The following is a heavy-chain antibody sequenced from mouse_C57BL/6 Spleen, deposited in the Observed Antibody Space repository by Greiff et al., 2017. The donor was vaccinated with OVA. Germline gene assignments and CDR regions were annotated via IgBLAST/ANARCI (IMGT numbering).Heavy chain of an antibody. Sequence: QVQLQQPGAELVKPGASVKLSCKASGYTFTSYWMHWVKQRPGQGLGWIGMIHPNSGSTNYNEKFKSKATLTVDKSSSTAYMQLSSLTSEDSAVYYCARRSNYVAFDYWGKGTTLTVSS. J-gene: IGHJ2*01. CDR3: ARRSNYVAFDY. V-gene: IGHV1-64*01. D-gene: IGHD2-5*01. CDR2: IHPNSGST. CDR1: GYTFTSYW.